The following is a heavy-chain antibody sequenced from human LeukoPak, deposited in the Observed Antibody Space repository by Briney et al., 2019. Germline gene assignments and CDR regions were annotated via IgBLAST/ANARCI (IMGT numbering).Heavy chain of an antibody. Sequence: GGSLRLSCAASGFTFSSYGMHWVRQAPGKGLEWVALIWYDGSNKYYADSVKGRFTISRDNSKNTLYLQMNSLRAEDTAVYYCARRHDYSNYPDYWGQGTLVTVSS. V-gene: IGHV3-33*01. D-gene: IGHD4-11*01. CDR1: GFTFSSYG. CDR3: ARRHDYSNYPDY. CDR2: IWYDGSNK. J-gene: IGHJ4*02.